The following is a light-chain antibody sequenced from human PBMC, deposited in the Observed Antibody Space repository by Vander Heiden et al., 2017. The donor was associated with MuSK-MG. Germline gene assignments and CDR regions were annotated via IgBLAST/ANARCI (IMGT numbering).Light chain of an antibody. CDR3: QQDKLYSRT. V-gene: IGKV1-5*03. Sequence: DVQMTQSPSTLPASVGDRVTITCRATQSIGTWLAWYPFKPGKAPKLLIYKASDLDVGVASRFSGSGSATEFTLTISSLQSDAFATYFCQQDKLYSRTFGQGTKVEGK. J-gene: IGKJ1*01. CDR1: QSIGTW. CDR2: KAS.